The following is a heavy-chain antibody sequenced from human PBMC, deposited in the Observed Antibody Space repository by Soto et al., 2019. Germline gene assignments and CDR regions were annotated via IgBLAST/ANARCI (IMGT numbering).Heavy chain of an antibody. CDR2: ISYDGSNK. D-gene: IGHD3-22*01. Sequence: PGGSLRLSCAASGFTFSSYGVHWVRQAPGKGLEWVAVISYDGSNKHYADSVKGRFTISRDNSENTLDLQMNSLRAEDTAVYYCAKDTYYYDRSGYYTYDYWGQGTQVTVSS. CDR1: GFTFSSYG. CDR3: AKDTYYYDRSGYYTYDY. V-gene: IGHV3-30*18. J-gene: IGHJ4*02.